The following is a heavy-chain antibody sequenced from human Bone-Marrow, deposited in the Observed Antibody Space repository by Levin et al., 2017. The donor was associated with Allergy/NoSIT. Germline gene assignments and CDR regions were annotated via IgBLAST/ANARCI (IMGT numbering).Heavy chain of an antibody. V-gene: IGHV3-53*01. CDR2: IYSGGST. CDR3: AGGPQRGY. J-gene: IGHJ4*02. CDR1: GFSVSNNY. Sequence: PGGSLRLSCAVSGFSVSNNYMTWVRQAPGKGLEWVSLIYSGGSTSYADSVRGRFTISRDNAQTSLYLQMNSLRVEDTAVYYCAGGPQRGYWGQGALVTVSS. D-gene: IGHD6-25*01.